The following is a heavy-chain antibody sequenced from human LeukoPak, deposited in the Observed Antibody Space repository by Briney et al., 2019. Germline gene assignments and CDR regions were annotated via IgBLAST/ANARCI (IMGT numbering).Heavy chain of an antibody. J-gene: IGHJ5*02. Sequence: GASVKLSCKASGGTFTSYAISWVRQAPGQGLEWMGGIIPIFGTANYAQKFQGRVTITADKSTSTAYMELSSLRSEDTAVYYCARGSSKLYYGSGNEYNWFDRWGQGTLVTVSS. CDR1: GGTFTSYA. CDR2: IIPIFGTA. V-gene: IGHV1-69*06. D-gene: IGHD3-10*01. CDR3: ARGSSKLYYGSGNEYNWFDR.